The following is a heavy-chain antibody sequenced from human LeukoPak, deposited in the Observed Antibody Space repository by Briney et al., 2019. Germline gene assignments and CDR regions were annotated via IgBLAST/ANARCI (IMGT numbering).Heavy chain of an antibody. D-gene: IGHD3-3*01. J-gene: IGHJ4*02. Sequence: SETLSLTCAVYGGSFSGYYWSWIRQPPGKGLEWIGEINHSGSTNYNPSLKSRVTISVDTSKNQFSLKLSSVTAADTAVYYCARGDWSGSIYYWGQGTLVTVSS. V-gene: IGHV4-34*01. CDR3: ARGDWSGSIYY. CDR2: INHSGST. CDR1: GGSFSGYY.